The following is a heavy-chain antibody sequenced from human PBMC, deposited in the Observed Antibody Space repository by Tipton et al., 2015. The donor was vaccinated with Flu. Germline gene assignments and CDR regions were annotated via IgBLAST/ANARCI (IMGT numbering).Heavy chain of an antibody. Sequence: TLSLTCTVSGGSISSGSYYWNWIRQPAGKGLEWIGRIFTSGRTNYNPSLKSRVTISLDTSKNQFSLKLSSVTAADTAVYYCARGHTAMVGSLYYYGMDVWGQGTTVTVSS. V-gene: IGHV4-61*02. CDR3: ARGHTAMVGSLYYYGMDV. J-gene: IGHJ6*02. CDR2: IFTSGRT. D-gene: IGHD5-18*01. CDR1: GGSISSGSYY.